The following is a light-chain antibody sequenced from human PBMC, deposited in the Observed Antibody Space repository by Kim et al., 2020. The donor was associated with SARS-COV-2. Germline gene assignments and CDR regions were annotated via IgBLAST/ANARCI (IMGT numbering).Light chain of an antibody. CDR3: CSYEGTVV. J-gene: IGLJ2*01. CDR2: EVN. V-gene: IGLV2-23*02. CDR1: TSDIV. Sequence: SVSGSPGQSITISCPGATSDIVSWYQHHPGEAPKLIIFEVNKRPSQISNRFSGSKSGNTASLTIAGLQAEDEANYYCCSYEGTVVFGGGTQLTVL.